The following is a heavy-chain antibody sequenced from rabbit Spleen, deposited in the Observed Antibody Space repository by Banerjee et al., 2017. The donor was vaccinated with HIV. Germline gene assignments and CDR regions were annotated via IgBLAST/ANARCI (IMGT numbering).Heavy chain of an antibody. CDR1: GFSFSNKYV. CDR2: MNTNSGES. CDR3: ARDLDGVIGWNFGW. V-gene: IGHV1S45*01. D-gene: IGHD4-1*01. Sequence: QEQLEESGGDLVKPEGSLTLTCTASGFSFSNKYVMCWVRQAPGKGLEWIASMNTNSGESVDATGAKGRVTIAKASSTTVTLQVTRLTAADTATYFWARDLDGVIGWNFGWWGQGTLVTVS. J-gene: IGHJ6*01.